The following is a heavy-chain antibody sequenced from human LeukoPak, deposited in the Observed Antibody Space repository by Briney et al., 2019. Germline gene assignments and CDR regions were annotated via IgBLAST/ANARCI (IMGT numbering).Heavy chain of an antibody. V-gene: IGHV3-23*01. J-gene: IGHJ6*02. Sequence: GALRLSCAASGFTFSSYAMSWVRQTPGKGLEWVSAISGSGGSTYYADSVKGRFTISRDNSKNTLFLQMNSLRVEDTAPYYRAKSVAIYFYYGLDVWGQGTTVTVSS. CDR1: GFTFSSYA. CDR3: AKSVAIYFYYGLDV. CDR2: ISGSGGST. D-gene: IGHD3-3*01.